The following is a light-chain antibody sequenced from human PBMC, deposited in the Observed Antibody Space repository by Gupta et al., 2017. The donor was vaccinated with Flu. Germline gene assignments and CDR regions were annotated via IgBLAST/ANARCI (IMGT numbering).Light chain of an antibody. J-gene: IGKJ4*01. CDR3: QQEDSTPIT. V-gene: IGKV4-1*01. Sequence: DIVMTQSPGSLAVSLGEGATINCQSSQSCYDSSNNKNYLAWYQQKPGQPPKLLIYWASARESGVPDRFSGSGSGTDFTLTISSLQAEDVAVYYCQQEDSTPITFGGGTKVEIK. CDR2: WAS. CDR1: QSCYDSSNNKNY.